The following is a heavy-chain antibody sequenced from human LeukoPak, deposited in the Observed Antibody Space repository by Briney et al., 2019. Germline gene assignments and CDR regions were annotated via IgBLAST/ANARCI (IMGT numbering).Heavy chain of an antibody. Sequence: PGGSLRLSCAASGFTLGSYAMYWVRQAPGKGLEWVSGIFGSGGSAHYADSVKGRFTISRDNSKNTVYLQMDSLRAEDTAIYYCAKTTTGYSSGRYPAWPIDYWGQGTLVTVSS. CDR2: IFGSGGSA. V-gene: IGHV3-23*01. J-gene: IGHJ4*02. CDR1: GFTLGSYA. CDR3: AKTTTGYSSGRYPAWPIDY. D-gene: IGHD2-15*01.